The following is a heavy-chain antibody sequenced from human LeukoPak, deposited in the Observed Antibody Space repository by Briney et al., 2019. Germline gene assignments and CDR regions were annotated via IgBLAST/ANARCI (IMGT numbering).Heavy chain of an antibody. CDR1: GGSISSGGYY. Sequence: TLSLTCTVSGGSISSGGYYWSWIRQPPGKGLEWIGYIYHSGSTYYNPSLKSRVTISVDRSKNQFSLKLSSVTAADTAVYYCANINHDYGDYFFDYWGQGTLVTVSS. V-gene: IGHV4-30-2*02. D-gene: IGHD4-17*01. CDR3: ANINHDYGDYFFDY. CDR2: IYHSGST. J-gene: IGHJ4*02.